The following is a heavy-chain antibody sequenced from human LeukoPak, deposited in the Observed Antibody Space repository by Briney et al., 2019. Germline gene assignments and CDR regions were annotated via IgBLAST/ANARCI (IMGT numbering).Heavy chain of an antibody. J-gene: IGHJ4*02. Sequence: PGGSLRLSCAASGFTFSSYGIHWVRQAPGKGLEWVAVISYDGSNKYYADSVKGRFTISRDNSKNTLYLQMNSLRAEDTAVYYCAKDRGYSSGWGGYFDYWGQGNLVTVSS. CDR3: AKDRGYSSGWGGYFDY. CDR1: GFTFSSYG. CDR2: ISYDGSNK. D-gene: IGHD6-19*01. V-gene: IGHV3-30*18.